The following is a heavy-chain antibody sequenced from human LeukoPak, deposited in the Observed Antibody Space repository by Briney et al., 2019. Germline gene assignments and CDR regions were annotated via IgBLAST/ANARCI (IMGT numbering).Heavy chain of an antibody. CDR1: GFTFGTHW. V-gene: IGHV3-74*01. CDR2: INNDGTTT. D-gene: IGHD2-2*01. CDR3: LSCISPNCYEF. Sequence: AESLRLSCAASGFTFGTHWMHWVRQAPGKGLVWVSCINNDGTTTNYADSVKGRFTISRDNTKSTLYLQMNSLRAEDTAVYYCLSCISPNCYEFWGQGVPVTVSS. J-gene: IGHJ4*02.